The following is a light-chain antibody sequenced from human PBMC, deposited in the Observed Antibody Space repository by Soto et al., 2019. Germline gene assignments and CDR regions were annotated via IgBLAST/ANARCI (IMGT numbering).Light chain of an antibody. Sequence: EIVMTQSPATLSVSPGERATLSCRASQSVSSNLAWYQQKPGQAPRLLIYGASTRATGIPARFSGSGSGTEFTRTSSSLQSEDLAIYYCQQYNNWPFTFGQGTKLEIK. CDR1: QSVSSN. CDR3: QQYNNWPFT. CDR2: GAS. J-gene: IGKJ2*01. V-gene: IGKV3-15*01.